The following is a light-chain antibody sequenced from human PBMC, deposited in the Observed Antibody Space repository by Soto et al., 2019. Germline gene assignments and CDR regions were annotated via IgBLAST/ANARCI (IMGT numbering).Light chain of an antibody. CDR1: QSVGSY. V-gene: IGKV3-15*01. J-gene: IGKJ5*01. Sequence: EIVVTQSPATLSVSPGERATLSCRASQSVGSYLAWYQHRPGQAPRLLIYGASTRATAIPARFSGSGSGTEFTLTISSLQSEDFAVYYCQQYNNWPPITFGQGTRLEIK. CDR3: QQYNNWPPIT. CDR2: GAS.